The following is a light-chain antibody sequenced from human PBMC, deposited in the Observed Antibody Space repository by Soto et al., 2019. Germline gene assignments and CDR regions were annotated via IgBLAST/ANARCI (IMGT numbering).Light chain of an antibody. CDR1: QNVSSSY. CDR3: QQYGSSPWT. V-gene: IGKV3-20*01. Sequence: EIVLKQSPGTLSLSPGERATLSCRASQNVSSSYLAWYHHKHGQAPRLLIYGSSARATAIPDRFSGSGSGTDFTLTISRLEPEEFAVYYCQQYGSSPWTFGRGTKVEIK. CDR2: GSS. J-gene: IGKJ1*01.